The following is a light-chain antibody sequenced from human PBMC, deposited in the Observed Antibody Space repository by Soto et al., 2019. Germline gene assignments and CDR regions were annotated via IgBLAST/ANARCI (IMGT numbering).Light chain of an antibody. V-gene: IGKV1-17*03. CDR3: LQHNSYPLT. Sequence: DIQMTQSPSAMSASVGDRVTITCRASQGISNYLAWFQQKPGKVPKRLIYGASSLQGGVPSRFSGSVSGTEFTLTISSLQPEDFATYYCLQHNSYPLTFGGGTKVEIK. CDR1: QGISNY. CDR2: GAS. J-gene: IGKJ4*01.